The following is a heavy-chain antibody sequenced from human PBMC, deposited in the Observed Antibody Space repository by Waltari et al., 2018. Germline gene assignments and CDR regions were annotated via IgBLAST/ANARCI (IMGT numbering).Heavy chain of an antibody. Sequence: QVQLQESGPGLVKPSETLSLTCAVSKYSIPSRFYWGWIRLSPGKGLEWIGSITHSGSAYYTPSPKSRVTISVDTSKNHFALKVTSVIAADTAVYYCVRVSGYFDVWGQGILVTVSS. J-gene: IGHJ4*02. CDR1: KYSIPSRFY. V-gene: IGHV4-38-2*01. D-gene: IGHD1-26*01. CDR3: VRVSGYFDV. CDR2: ITHSGSA.